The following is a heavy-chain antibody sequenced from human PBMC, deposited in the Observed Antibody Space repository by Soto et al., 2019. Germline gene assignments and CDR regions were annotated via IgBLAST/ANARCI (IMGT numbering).Heavy chain of an antibody. J-gene: IGHJ5*02. CDR1: GGSISSYY. CDR3: ARARPGIVGALRFDP. Sequence: SETLSLTCTVSGGSISSYYWSWIRQPPGKGLEWIGYIYYSGSTNYNPSLKSRVTISVDTSKNQFSLKLSPVTAADTAVYYCARARPGIVGALRFDPWGQGTLVTVSS. D-gene: IGHD1-26*01. CDR2: IYYSGST. V-gene: IGHV4-59*01.